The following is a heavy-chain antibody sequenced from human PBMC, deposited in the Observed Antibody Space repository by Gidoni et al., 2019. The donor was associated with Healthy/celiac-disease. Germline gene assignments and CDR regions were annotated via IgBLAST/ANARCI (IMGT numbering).Heavy chain of an antibody. Sequence: QVQLVQSGAEVKKPGSSVKISCKASGGPFSSYAISWVRQAPGKGLEWMGGIIPSFGTANYAQKFQGRVTITADESTSTAYMELSSLRSEDTAVYYCARIPVYGAAFKGGYWGQGTLVTVSS. CDR1: GGPFSSYA. CDR3: ARIPVYGAAFKGGY. CDR2: IIPSFGTA. J-gene: IGHJ4*02. D-gene: IGHD6-13*01. V-gene: IGHV1-69*01.